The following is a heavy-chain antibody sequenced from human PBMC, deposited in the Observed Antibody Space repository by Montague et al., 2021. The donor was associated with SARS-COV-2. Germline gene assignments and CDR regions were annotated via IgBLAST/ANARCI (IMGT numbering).Heavy chain of an antibody. D-gene: IGHD2-8*01. V-gene: IGHV4-39*02. CDR1: GASINSNRRV. CDR3: ARADSYNSNGFLNDPLDV. J-gene: IGHJ3*01. CDR2: IFSSGST. Sequence: SETLSLTCTVSGASINSNRRVWGWIRQAPGKGLEWIGNIFSSGSTYYXPSLKTRVSISVDTSGNRLSLKSTSVTATDTAMYFCARADSYNSNGFLNDPLDVWGQGTMVTVSS.